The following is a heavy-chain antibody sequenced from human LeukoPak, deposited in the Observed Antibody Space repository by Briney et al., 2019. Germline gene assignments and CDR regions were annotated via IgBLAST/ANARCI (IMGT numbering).Heavy chain of an antibody. D-gene: IGHD2-8*01. CDR1: GFTFRNAW. CDR2: SKSQTDGGTT. CDR3: TTEYGYFSY. V-gene: IGHV3-15*01. J-gene: IGHJ4*02. Sequence: GGSLRLSCAASGFTFRNAWMSWVRQAPGKGLEWVGRSKSQTDGGTTDYAAPVKGRFTISRDDSKNTLCLQINSLKTEDTAVYYCTTEYGYFSYWGQGTLVTASS.